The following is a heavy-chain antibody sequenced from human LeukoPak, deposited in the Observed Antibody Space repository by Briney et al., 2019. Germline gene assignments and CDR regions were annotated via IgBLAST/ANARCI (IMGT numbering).Heavy chain of an antibody. V-gene: IGHV4-39*07. J-gene: IGHJ4*02. CDR2: IYYSGST. CDR3: ARDLSYYYDSSGGPFDY. Sequence: NPSETLSLTCTVSGGSISSSSYYWGWIRQSPGKGLEWIGSIYYSGSTCYNPSLKSRVTISVDTSKNQFSLKLSSVTAADTAVYYCARDLSYYYDSSGGPFDYWGQGTLVTVSS. D-gene: IGHD3-22*01. CDR1: GGSISSSSYY.